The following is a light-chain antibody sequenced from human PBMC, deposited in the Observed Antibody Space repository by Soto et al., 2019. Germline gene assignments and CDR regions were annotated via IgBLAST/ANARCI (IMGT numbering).Light chain of an antibody. CDR2: HVA. Sequence: QSALTQPRSVSGSPGQSVTISCSGTSSDVGGYEYVSWYQQHPGKAPTLIIYHVAQRPSGVPDRFSASKSGTTASLTISGLQAEDEAEYFCCSYAAGQTLVFGGGPQLTVL. CDR1: SSDVGGYEY. J-gene: IGLJ2*01. V-gene: IGLV2-11*01. CDR3: CSYAAGQTLV.